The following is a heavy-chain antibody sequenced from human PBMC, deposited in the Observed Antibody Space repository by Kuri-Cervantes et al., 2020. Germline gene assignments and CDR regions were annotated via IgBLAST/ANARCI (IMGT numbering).Heavy chain of an antibody. J-gene: IGHJ4*02. CDR1: GYTFTSYY. CDR3: AIAYYYGSGSYSFDA. V-gene: IGHV1-46*01. CDR2: INPSGGST. Sequence: ASVKVSCKASGYTFTSYYMHCVRQAPGQGLEWMGIINPSGGSTSYAQKFQGRVNMTRNTSISTAYMDLSSLRSEDTAVYYCAIAYYYGSGSYSFDAWGQGTLVTVSS. D-gene: IGHD3-10*01.